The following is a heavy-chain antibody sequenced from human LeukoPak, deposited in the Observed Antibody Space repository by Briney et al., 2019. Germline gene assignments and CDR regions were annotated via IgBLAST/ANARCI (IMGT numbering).Heavy chain of an antibody. CDR2: IGPTGSDR. CDR3: AIETNGRHYDY. V-gene: IGHV3-21*06. Sequence: GGSLRLSCTASGLTFSTSGFNWVRQAPGKGLEWVASIGPTGSDRYHADSIKGRFTISRDNANNFLYLQMNSLRAEDTAVYYCAIETNGRHYDYWGQGTLLTVSS. CDR1: GLTFSTSG. J-gene: IGHJ4*02. D-gene: IGHD1-14*01.